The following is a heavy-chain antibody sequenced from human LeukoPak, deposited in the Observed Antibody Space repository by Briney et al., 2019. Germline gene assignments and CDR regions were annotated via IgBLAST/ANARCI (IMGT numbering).Heavy chain of an antibody. V-gene: IGHV3-7*01. Sequence: GGSLRLSCAASGFTFSSYWMSWVRQAPGKGLEWVANIKQDGSEKYYVDSVKGRFTISRDNAKNSLYLQMNSLRAEDTAVYYCARDNTVTTIWYYYGMDVWGQGTTVTVSS. CDR3: ARDNTVTTIWYYYGMDV. CDR1: GFTFSSYW. D-gene: IGHD4-17*01. J-gene: IGHJ6*02. CDR2: IKQDGSEK.